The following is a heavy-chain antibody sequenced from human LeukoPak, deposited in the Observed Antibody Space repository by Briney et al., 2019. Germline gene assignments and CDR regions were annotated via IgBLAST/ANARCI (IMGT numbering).Heavy chain of an antibody. CDR1: GFTFSSYA. J-gene: IGHJ4*02. CDR3: ARDLVGATNY. D-gene: IGHD1-26*01. CDR2: ISYDGSNK. V-gene: IGHV3-30*04. Sequence: GGSLRLSCAASGFTFSSYAMHWVRQAPGKGLQWVAVISYDGSNKYYADSVKGRFTISRDNSKNTLYLQMNSLRAEDTAVYYCARDLVGATNYWGQGTLVTVSS.